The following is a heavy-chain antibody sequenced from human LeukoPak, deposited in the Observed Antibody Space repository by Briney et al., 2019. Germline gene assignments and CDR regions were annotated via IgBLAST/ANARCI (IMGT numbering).Heavy chain of an antibody. CDR3: ARALKYCSGGSCLDIGFDY. Sequence: PPETLSLTCTVSGGSISSGGYYWSWIRQPPGKGLEWIGYIYHSGSTYYNPSLKSRVTISVDRSKNQFSLKLSSVTAADTAVYYCARALKYCSGGSCLDIGFDYWGQGTLVTVSS. V-gene: IGHV4-30-2*01. J-gene: IGHJ4*02. D-gene: IGHD2-15*01. CDR1: GGSISSGGYY. CDR2: IYHSGST.